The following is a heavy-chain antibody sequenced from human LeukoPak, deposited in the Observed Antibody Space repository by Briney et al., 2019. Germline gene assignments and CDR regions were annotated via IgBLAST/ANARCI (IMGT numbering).Heavy chain of an antibody. CDR1: GLTFSSYA. Sequence: GGSLRLSCAASGLTFSSYAMSWVRQAPGKGLEWVSAISGSGGSTYYADSVKGRFTISRDNAKNSLYLQMNSLRAEDTAVYYCARDQYYYDSSGYEALFDYWGQGTLVTVSS. J-gene: IGHJ4*02. CDR2: ISGSGGST. V-gene: IGHV3-23*01. CDR3: ARDQYYYDSSGYEALFDY. D-gene: IGHD3-22*01.